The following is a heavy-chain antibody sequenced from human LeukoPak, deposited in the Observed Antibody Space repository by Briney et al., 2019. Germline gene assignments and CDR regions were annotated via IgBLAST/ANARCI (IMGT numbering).Heavy chain of an antibody. Sequence: PGGSLRLSCAASGFTFSSYSMNWVRQAPGKGLEWVSFISTSSSYIYYADSVKGRFTISRDNAKNSVYLQINSLRAENTAVYYCARGGSYSFGDDYWGQGTLVTVSS. J-gene: IGHJ4*02. CDR1: GFTFSSYS. V-gene: IGHV3-21*01. CDR2: ISTSSSYI. D-gene: IGHD1-26*01. CDR3: ARGGSYSFGDDY.